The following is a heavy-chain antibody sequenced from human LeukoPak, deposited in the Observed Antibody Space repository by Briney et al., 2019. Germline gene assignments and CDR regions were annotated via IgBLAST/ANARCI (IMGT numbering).Heavy chain of an antibody. Sequence: SETLSLTCTVPGGSISSGDYYWSWIRQPPGKGLEWIGYIYYSGSTYYNPSLKSRVTISVDTSKNQFSLKLSSVTAADTAVYYCARVRGALYRGYFQHWGQGTLVTVSS. CDR1: GGSISSGDYY. CDR3: ARVRGALYRGYFQH. CDR2: IYYSGST. V-gene: IGHV4-30-4*01. J-gene: IGHJ1*01. D-gene: IGHD3-16*01.